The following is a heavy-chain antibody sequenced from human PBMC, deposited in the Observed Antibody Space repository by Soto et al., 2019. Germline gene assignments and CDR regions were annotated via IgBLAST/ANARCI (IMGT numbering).Heavy chain of an antibody. Sequence: QVQLQESGPGLVKPSQTLSLTCTVSGGSISSGDYYWSWIRQPPGKGLEWIGYIYYSGSTYYNPSLKSRVTISVDTSKNQCSLKLSSVTAADTAVYYCARDLRRYYDSSGYNPWGQGTLVTVSS. V-gene: IGHV4-30-4*01. CDR3: ARDLRRYYDSSGYNP. J-gene: IGHJ4*02. CDR2: IYYSGST. CDR1: GGSISSGDYY. D-gene: IGHD3-22*01.